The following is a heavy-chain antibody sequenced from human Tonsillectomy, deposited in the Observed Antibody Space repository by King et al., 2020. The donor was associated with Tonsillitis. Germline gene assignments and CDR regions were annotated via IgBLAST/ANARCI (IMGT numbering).Heavy chain of an antibody. Sequence: VQLVESGGGVVQPGRSLRLSCAASGFTFSSYGIHWVRQAPGKGLEWVTLISYDGTNKYYADSVKGRFTISRDNSKKTVYLQMNSLRAEDTAVYYCARDWYYSGSGTYCPDYWGQGPLVTVSS. J-gene: IGHJ4*02. CDR3: ARDWYYSGSGTYCPDY. CDR2: ISYDGTNK. D-gene: IGHD3-10*01. V-gene: IGHV3-33*05. CDR1: GFTFSSYG.